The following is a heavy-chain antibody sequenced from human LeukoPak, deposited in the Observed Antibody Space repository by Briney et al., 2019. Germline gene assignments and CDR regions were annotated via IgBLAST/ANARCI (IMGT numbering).Heavy chain of an antibody. CDR2: ISSSGGST. J-gene: IGHJ5*02. Sequence: TGGSLRLSCAASGFTFSNYAMSWVRQAPGKGLEWVSSISSSGGSTYYADSAKGRFTISRDNSKNSLYLQMNSLRAEDTAVYYCAKGPPNVVVPAAMVGSDWFDPWGQGTLVTV. CDR1: GFTFSNYA. V-gene: IGHV3-23*01. D-gene: IGHD2-2*01. CDR3: AKGPPNVVVPAAMVGSDWFDP.